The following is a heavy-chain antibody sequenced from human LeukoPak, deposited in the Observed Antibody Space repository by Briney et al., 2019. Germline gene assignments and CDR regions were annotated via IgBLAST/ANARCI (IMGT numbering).Heavy chain of an antibody. J-gene: IGHJ4*02. CDR2: ISGSGGST. CDR3: AKDRDLLWFGELFFDY. D-gene: IGHD3-10*01. CDR1: GFTFSSYA. Sequence: GGSLRLSCAASGFTFSSYAMSWVRQAPGKGLEWVSAISGSGGSTYYADSVKGRFTISRDNSKNTLYLQMNSLRAEDTAVYYCAKDRDLLWFGELFFDYWGQGTLVTVSS. V-gene: IGHV3-23*01.